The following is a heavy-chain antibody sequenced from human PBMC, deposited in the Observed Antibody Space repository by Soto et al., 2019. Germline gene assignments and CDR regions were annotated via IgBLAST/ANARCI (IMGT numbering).Heavy chain of an antibody. V-gene: IGHV4-34*01. J-gene: IGHJ5*02. CDR1: GGSFSGYY. CDR2: INHSGST. Sequence: GPGPRPPSETLSLTCAVYGGSFSGYYWSWIRQPPGKGLEWIGEINHSGSTNYNPSLKSRVTISVDTSKNQFSLKLSSVTAADTAVYYCARGTYYDFWSGYYGWFDPWGQGTLVTVSS. CDR3: ARGTYYDFWSGYYGWFDP. D-gene: IGHD3-3*01.